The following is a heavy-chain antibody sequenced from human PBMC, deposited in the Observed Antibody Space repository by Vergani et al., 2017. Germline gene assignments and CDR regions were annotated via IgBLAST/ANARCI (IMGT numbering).Heavy chain of an antibody. CDR3: ARQGYCSGGSCYLDFDY. CDR2: IYYSGST. V-gene: IGHV4-31*03. D-gene: IGHD2-15*01. J-gene: IGHJ4*02. Sequence: QVQLQESGPGLVKPSQTLSLTCTVSGGSISSGGYYWSWIRQHPGKGLEWIGYIYYSGSTYYHPSLKSRVTISVDTSKNQFSLKLSSVTAADTAVYYCARQGYCSGGSCYLDFDYWGQGSLVTVSS. CDR1: GGSISSGGYY.